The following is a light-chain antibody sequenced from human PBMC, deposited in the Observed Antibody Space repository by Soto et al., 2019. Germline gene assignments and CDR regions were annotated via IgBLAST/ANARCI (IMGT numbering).Light chain of an antibody. Sequence: QSALTQPASVSGSPGQSITIACTGTSSDVGGYNYVSWYQQHTGKAPKRMIYEVSNRPSGVSNRFSGSKSGNTASLTISGLQAEDEADYYCSSYTSSSTIVFGTGTKLTVL. CDR2: EVS. CDR1: SSDVGGYNY. J-gene: IGLJ1*01. CDR3: SSYTSSSTIV. V-gene: IGLV2-14*01.